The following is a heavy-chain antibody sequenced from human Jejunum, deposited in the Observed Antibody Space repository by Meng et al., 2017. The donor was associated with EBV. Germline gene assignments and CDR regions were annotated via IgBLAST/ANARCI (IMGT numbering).Heavy chain of an antibody. CDR1: GFTLSDHW. J-gene: IGHJ4*02. V-gene: IGHV3-74*01. Sequence: VQVVESGGVLVQPGGSMILSCAASGFTLSDHWIHWVRQAPGEGLMWVSRNNPDGRTINYGDSVKGRFTISRDNAKNTVYLQMHSLRAEDTAVYYCTRAGYYRFDYWGQGALVTVSS. CDR3: TRAGYYRFDY. CDR2: NNPDGRTI. D-gene: IGHD1-26*01.